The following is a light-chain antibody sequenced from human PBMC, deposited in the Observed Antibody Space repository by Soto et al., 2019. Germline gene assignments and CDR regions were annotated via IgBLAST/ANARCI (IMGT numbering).Light chain of an antibody. Sequence: QSVLTQPASVSGSPGQSITISCTGTSSDVGGYNYVSWYQQYPGRVPKLLIYKVSNRPSGISNRFSGSKSGNTASLTISGLQAEDEADYFCTSPTHGSLYVFGSGTKVTV. CDR1: SSDVGGYNY. CDR3: TSPTHGSLYV. J-gene: IGLJ1*01. CDR2: KVS. V-gene: IGLV2-14*01.